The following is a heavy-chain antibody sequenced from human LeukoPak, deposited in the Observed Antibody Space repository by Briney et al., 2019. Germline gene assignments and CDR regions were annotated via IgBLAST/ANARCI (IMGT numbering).Heavy chain of an antibody. J-gene: IGHJ4*02. V-gene: IGHV3-23*01. Sequence: GGSLRLSCAASGFTFSSYAMSWVRQAPGKGLEWVSAISGSGGSTYYADSVKGRFTISRDNSKNTLYLQMNSLRAEDTAVYYCAKMQRVVVPAAIPDFDYWGQGTLVTVSS. CDR1: GFTFSSYA. D-gene: IGHD2-2*01. CDR2: ISGSGGST. CDR3: AKMQRVVVPAAIPDFDY.